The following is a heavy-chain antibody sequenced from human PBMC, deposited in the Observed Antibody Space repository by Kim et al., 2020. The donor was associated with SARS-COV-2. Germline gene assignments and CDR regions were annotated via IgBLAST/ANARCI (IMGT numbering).Heavy chain of an antibody. V-gene: IGHV3-7*01. CDR2: IKQDGSEK. CDR3: ARDRYSSSWTKSYYYYGMDV. Sequence: GGSLRLSCAASGFTFSSYWMSWVRQAPGKGLEWVANIKQDGSEKYYVDSVKGRFTISRDNAKNSLYLQMNSLRAEDTAVYYCARDRYSSSWTKSYYYYGMDVGGRGTTVTVSS. D-gene: IGHD6-13*01. J-gene: IGHJ6*02. CDR1: GFTFSSYW.